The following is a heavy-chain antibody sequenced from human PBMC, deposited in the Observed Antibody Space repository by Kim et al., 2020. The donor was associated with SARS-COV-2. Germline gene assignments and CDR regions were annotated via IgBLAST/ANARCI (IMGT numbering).Heavy chain of an antibody. V-gene: IGHV1-69*13. CDR3: ARSKNVVYKSLWAFDY. CDR1: GGTFSSYA. CDR2: IIPIFGTA. Sequence: SVKVSCKASGGTFSSYAISWVRQAPGQGLEWMGGIIPIFGTANYAQKFQGRVTITADESTSTAYMELSSLRSEDTAVYYCARSKNVVYKSLWAFDYWGQGTLVTVSS. J-gene: IGHJ4*02. D-gene: IGHD3-10*01.